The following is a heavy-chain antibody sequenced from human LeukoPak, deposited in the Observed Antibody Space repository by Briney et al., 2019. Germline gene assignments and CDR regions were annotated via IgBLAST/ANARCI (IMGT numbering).Heavy chain of an antibody. V-gene: IGHV3-48*03. CDR3: AELGITMIGGV. CDR2: ISSSGSTI. Sequence: GGSLRLSCAASGFTFSSYEMNWVRQAPGKGLEWVSYISSSGSTIYYADSVKGRFTISRDNAKNSLYLQMNSLGAEDTAVYYCAELGITMIGGVWGKGTTVTISS. J-gene: IGHJ6*04. D-gene: IGHD3-10*02. CDR1: GFTFSSYE.